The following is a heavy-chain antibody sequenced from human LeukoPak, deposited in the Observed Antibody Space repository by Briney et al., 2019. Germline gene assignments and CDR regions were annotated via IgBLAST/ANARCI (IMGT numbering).Heavy chain of an antibody. CDR1: GFTFSSYA. Sequence: GGSLRLSCAASGFTFSSYAMSWVRQAPGKGLEWVGRIKSKTDGGTTDYAAPVKGRFTISRDDSKNTLYLQMNSLKTEDTAVYYCTTGFGDYEFDPWGQGTLVTVSS. D-gene: IGHD4-17*01. V-gene: IGHV3-15*01. J-gene: IGHJ5*02. CDR2: IKSKTDGGTT. CDR3: TTGFGDYEFDP.